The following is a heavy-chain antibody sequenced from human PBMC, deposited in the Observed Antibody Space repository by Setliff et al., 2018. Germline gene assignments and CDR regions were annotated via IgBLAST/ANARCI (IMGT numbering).Heavy chain of an antibody. CDR2: INIGGGSA. J-gene: IGHJ4*02. Sequence: ASVKVSCKASGYTFTSYYMYWPRQAPGQGPEWMGIINIGGGSASYAQKFQDRVTMTRDTSTNTVYMEVSSLTSDDSAVYYCARGGLAAANKKGVFEYWGQGTLGTVSS. V-gene: IGHV1-46*01. CDR3: ARGGLAAANKKGVFEY. CDR1: GYTFTSYY. D-gene: IGHD6-13*01.